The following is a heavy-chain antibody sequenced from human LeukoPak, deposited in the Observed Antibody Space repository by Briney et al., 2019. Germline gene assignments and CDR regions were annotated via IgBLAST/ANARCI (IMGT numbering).Heavy chain of an antibody. V-gene: IGHV3-30*18. CDR2: ISYDGSNK. D-gene: IGHD4-17*01. Sequence: GGSLRLSCAASGFTFSSYGMHWVRQAPGKGLEWVSVISYDGSNKYYADSVKGRFTTSRDNSKNTLYLQMNSLRAEDTAVYYCAKDHSFDYGDPYYYYGMDVWGKGTTVTVSS. J-gene: IGHJ6*04. CDR3: AKDHSFDYGDPYYYYGMDV. CDR1: GFTFSSYG.